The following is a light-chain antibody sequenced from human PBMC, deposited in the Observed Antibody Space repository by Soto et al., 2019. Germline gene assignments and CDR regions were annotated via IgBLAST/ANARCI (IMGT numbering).Light chain of an antibody. CDR1: QSVSSY. CDR2: DAS. CDR3: QQRSNWSGT. Sequence: EIVLTQSPATLSLSPGERGTVSCRASQSVSSYLAWYQQKPGQAPRLLIYDASNRATGIPARFSGSGSGTDLTLTISSPEADDFAVYYCQQRSNWSGTFGQGTKVEIK. V-gene: IGKV3-11*01. J-gene: IGKJ1*01.